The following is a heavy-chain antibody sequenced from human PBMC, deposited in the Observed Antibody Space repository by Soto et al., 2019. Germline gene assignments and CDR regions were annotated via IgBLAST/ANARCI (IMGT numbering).Heavy chain of an antibody. D-gene: IGHD3-10*01. J-gene: IGHJ6*02. CDR1: GGTFSSYA. CDR3: ARGITMVRGVPYYYYGMDV. CDR2: IIPIFGTA. V-gene: IGHV1-69*13. Sequence: SVKVSCKASGGTFSSYAISWVRQAPGQGLEWMGGIIPIFGTANYAQKFQGRVTITADESTSTAYMELSSLRSEDTAVYYCARGITMVRGVPYYYYGMDVWGQGTTVTVSS.